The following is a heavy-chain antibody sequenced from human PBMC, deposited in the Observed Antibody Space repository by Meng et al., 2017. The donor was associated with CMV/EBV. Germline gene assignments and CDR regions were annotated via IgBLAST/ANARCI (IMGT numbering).Heavy chain of an antibody. CDR2: IKSKTDGGTT. CDR1: GFTFSNAW. J-gene: IGHJ6*02. CDR3: TTRYCSSTSCGGMDV. Sequence: GGSLRLSCAASGFTFSNAWMSWVRQAPGKGLERVGRIKSKTDGGTTDYAAPVKGRFTISRDDSKNTLYLQMNSLKTEDTAVYYCTTRYCSSTSCGGMDVWGQGTTVTVSS. D-gene: IGHD2-2*01. V-gene: IGHV3-15*01.